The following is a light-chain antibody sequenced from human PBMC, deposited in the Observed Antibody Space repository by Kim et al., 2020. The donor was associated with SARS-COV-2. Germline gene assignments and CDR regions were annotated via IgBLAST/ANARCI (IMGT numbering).Light chain of an antibody. CDR3: AAWDDSLSGYV. CDR1: SSNIGSNY. J-gene: IGLJ1*01. Sequence: ELTQPPSASGTPGQRVTIACSGSSSNIGSNYVYWYQQLPGTAPKLLIYRNNQRPSGVPDRFSGSKSGTSASLAISGLRSEDEADYYCAAWDDSLSGYVFGTGTKVTVL. V-gene: IGLV1-47*01. CDR2: RNN.